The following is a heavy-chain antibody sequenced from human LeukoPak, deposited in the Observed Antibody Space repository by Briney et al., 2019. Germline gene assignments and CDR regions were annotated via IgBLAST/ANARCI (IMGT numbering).Heavy chain of an antibody. V-gene: IGHV3-7*03. CDR3: ARGPITTRSHFDY. D-gene: IGHD3-22*01. CDR1: AFIFSGHC. J-gene: IGHJ4*02. Sequence: PGGSLRLSCEGSAFIFSGHCMNWVRQTPGKGLEWVASIKEDGSERQYVDSVKGRFSISRDNSRSTLYLQMNSLRSEDTAMYYCARGPITTRSHFDYWGQGTLVTVSS. CDR2: IKEDGSER.